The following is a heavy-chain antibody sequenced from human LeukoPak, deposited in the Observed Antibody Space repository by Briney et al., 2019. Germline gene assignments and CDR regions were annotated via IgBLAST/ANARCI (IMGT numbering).Heavy chain of an antibody. CDR2: INHSGST. J-gene: IGHJ4*02. CDR3: ARHRGSSWYYKRYYFDY. V-gene: IGHV4-34*01. D-gene: IGHD6-13*01. Sequence: SETLSLTCAVYGGSFSGYYWSWIRQPPGKGLEWIGEINHSGSTNYNPSLKSRVTISVDTSKNQFSLKLSSVTAADTAVYYCARHRGSSWYYKRYYFDYWGRGTLVTVSS. CDR1: GGSFSGYY.